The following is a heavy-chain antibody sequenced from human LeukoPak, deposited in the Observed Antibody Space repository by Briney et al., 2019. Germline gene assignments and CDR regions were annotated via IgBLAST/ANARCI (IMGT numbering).Heavy chain of an antibody. V-gene: IGHV4-4*02. J-gene: IGHJ6*02. CDR1: GGSISGSNW. CDR2: IYHGNST. D-gene: IGHD6-13*01. Sequence: SETVSLTCAVSGGSISGSNWWSWVRQPPGKGLEWIGEIYHGNSTNYTPSLKSRVSISVDKSKNEFSLKLRSVTAADTAMYYCARGEQQLALDGYRYYGLDVWGQGTRDRVSS. CDR3: ARGEQQLALDGYRYYGLDV.